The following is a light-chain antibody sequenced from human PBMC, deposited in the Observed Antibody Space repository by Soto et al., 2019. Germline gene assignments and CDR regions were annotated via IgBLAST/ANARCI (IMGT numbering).Light chain of an antibody. CDR3: QQSFNTPLT. V-gene: IGKV1-39*01. Sequence: DIQMTQSPSSLSASVGDRVTITSRASQSISSYLNWYQQKPGKAPKLLIYAASSLQSGVPSRFSGSGSGTDFTLTISSLQPEDFATYYCQQSFNTPLTFGGGTKVDIK. J-gene: IGKJ4*01. CDR2: AAS. CDR1: QSISSY.